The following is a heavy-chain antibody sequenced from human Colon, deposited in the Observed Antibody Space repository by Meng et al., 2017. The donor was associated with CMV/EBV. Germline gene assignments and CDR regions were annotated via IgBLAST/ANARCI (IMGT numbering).Heavy chain of an antibody. V-gene: IGHV1-2*02. Sequence: QVQLVQSVAEVRMPAASVKSYCKASGSSFTGYYIHWVRQAPGQGLEWMGWMDPTTGRTDYAQKFQGTVTMTRDTSISTAYLELSRLTSDDTAVYYCASHSSYVWGSHHWGQGTLVTVSS. J-gene: IGHJ1*01. CDR3: ASHSSYVWGSHH. CDR2: MDPTTGRT. CDR1: GSSFTGYY. D-gene: IGHD3-16*01.